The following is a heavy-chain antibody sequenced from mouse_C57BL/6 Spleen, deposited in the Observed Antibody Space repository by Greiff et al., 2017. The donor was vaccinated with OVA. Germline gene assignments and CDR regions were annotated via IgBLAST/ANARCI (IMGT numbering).Heavy chain of an antibody. Sequence: VQLQQSGPGLVKPSQSLSLTCSVTGYSITSGYYWNWIRQFPGNKLEWMGYISYDGSNNYNPSLENRISITRDTSKNQFFLKLNSVTTEDTATYYCAREDYGSSYFDYWGQGTTLTVSS. D-gene: IGHD1-1*01. V-gene: IGHV3-6*01. CDR1: GYSITSGYY. CDR3: AREDYGSSYFDY. CDR2: ISYDGSN. J-gene: IGHJ2*01.